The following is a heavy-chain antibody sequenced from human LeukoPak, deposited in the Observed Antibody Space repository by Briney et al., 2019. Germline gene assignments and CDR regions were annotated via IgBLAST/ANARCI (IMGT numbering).Heavy chain of an antibody. CDR3: ARDPNSVALFDY. Sequence: GRSLRLSCSAYGFTFSSQGMQWVRQAPGKGLEWVAVIWYDGSNKYYADSVKGRFTISRDNSKSTLYLQMNSLRAEDTAVYYCARDPNSVALFDYWGQGTLVTVSS. J-gene: IGHJ4*02. V-gene: IGHV3-33*01. CDR1: GFTFSSQG. D-gene: IGHD6-19*01. CDR2: IWYDGSNK.